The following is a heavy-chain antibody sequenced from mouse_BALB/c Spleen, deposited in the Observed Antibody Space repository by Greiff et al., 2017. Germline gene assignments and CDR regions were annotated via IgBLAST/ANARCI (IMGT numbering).Heavy chain of an antibody. CDR1: GFTFSSYY. V-gene: IGHV5-6-2*01. J-gene: IGHJ3*01. CDR2: ISSNGGST. Sequence: EVMLVESGGGLVKPGGSLKLSCAASGFTFSSYYMSWVRQTPEKRLEWVAAISSNGGSTYYPGTVKGRFTISRDNAKNILYLLISSLNSEDTALYCCTSHVGNYVGFAYWGQGTLVTVSA. D-gene: IGHD2-1*01. CDR3: TSHVGNYVGFAY.